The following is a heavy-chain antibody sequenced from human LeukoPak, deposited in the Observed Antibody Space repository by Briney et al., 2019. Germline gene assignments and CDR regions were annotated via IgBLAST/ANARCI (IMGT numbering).Heavy chain of an antibody. V-gene: IGHV4-30-4*01. CDR1: GGSISSGDYY. J-gene: IGHJ6*03. CDR3: ARDQHDYYFFYMDV. CDR2: IFHSGST. Sequence: PSQTLSLTCTVSGGSISSGDYYWSWIRQPPGKGLEWIGSIFHSGSTYYNPSLKSRVTISADTSKNQFSLKLTSVTAADTAVYYCARDQHDYYFFYMDVWGKGTPVTVSS.